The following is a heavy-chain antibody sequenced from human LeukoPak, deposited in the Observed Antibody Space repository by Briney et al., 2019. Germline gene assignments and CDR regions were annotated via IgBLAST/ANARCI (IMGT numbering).Heavy chain of an antibody. J-gene: IGHJ5*02. CDR1: GFTFSNAW. D-gene: IGHD3-3*02. CDR3: ARGSLGDWFDP. Sequence: GGSLRLSCAASGFTFSNAWMSWVRQAPGKGLEWVGRIKSKTDGGTTDYAAPVKGRFTISRDDSKNTLYLQMNSLRAENTAVYYCARGSLGDWFDPWGQGTLVTVSS. CDR2: IKSKTDGGTT. V-gene: IGHV3-15*05.